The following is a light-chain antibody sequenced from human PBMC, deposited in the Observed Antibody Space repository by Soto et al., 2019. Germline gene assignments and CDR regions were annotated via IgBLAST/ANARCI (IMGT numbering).Light chain of an antibody. J-gene: IGLJ2*01. V-gene: IGLV1-47*01. CDR3: SSDTSSSTLL. Sequence: QSVLTQPPSASGTPGQRVTISCSGSSSNIGSNYVYWYQQLPGKAPKVLIYRNNQRPSGVPNRFSGSKSGNTASLTISGLQAEDEADYYCSSDTSSSTLLFGGGTQLTVL. CDR1: SSNIGSNY. CDR2: RNN.